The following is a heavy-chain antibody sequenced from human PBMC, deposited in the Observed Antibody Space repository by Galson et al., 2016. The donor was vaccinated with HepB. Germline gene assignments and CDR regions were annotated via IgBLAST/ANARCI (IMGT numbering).Heavy chain of an antibody. CDR2: SRHKANSYST. D-gene: IGHD2-2*01. CDR1: GFIFSDHY. V-gene: IGHV3-72*01. J-gene: IGHJ6*02. CDR3: TRWGASSKYAMDV. Sequence: SLRLSCAASGFIFSDHYMDWVRQAPGKGLEWIGRSRHKANSYSTEYAASVKGRFTISRDDSKNSLYLQMNSLKIDDAAVYYCTRWGASSKYAMDVWGQGTTVTASS.